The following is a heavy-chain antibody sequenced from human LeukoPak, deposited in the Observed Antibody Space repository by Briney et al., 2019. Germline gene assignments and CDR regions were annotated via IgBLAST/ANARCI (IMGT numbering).Heavy chain of an antibody. D-gene: IGHD6-19*01. CDR2: ISDSGGST. V-gene: IGHV3-23*01. CDR3: AKSRSGWYHFDY. CDR1: GFTFTTYA. J-gene: IGHJ4*02. Sequence: GGSLRLSCAASGFTFTTYAMAWVRQAPGKGLKWVSTISDSGGSTYYADSVKGRFTISRDNSKNTLYVQMNSLRAEDTAVYYCAKSRSGWYHFDYWGQGTLVTVSS.